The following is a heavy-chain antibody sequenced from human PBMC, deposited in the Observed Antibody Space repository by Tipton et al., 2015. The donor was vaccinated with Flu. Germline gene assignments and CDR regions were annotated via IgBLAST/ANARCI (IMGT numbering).Heavy chain of an antibody. D-gene: IGHD6-19*01. J-gene: IGHJ1*01. CDR1: GFIFDDYA. CDR3: AKDGEWLVQGYVQY. Sequence: RSLRLSCAGSGFIFDDYAMHWVRQVPGKGLEWLAGISWNSANIGYGDSVKGRFTISRDNAKKSLFLQMNSLRVEDTALYYCAKDGEWLVQGYVQYWGQGTLVIVSS. CDR2: ISWNSANI. V-gene: IGHV3-9*01.